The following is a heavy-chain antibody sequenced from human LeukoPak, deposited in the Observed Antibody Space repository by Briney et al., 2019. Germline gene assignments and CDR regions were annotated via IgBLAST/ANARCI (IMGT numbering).Heavy chain of an antibody. Sequence: GGSLRLSCTASGFIFSTCAMSWVRQAPGKGLEWVSAISGSGGTTYYADSVKGRFTISRDNSKNTLFPQMNSLRAEDTAVYYCAKDRSSSSWFDGYDFWGQGTMVTVSS. J-gene: IGHJ3*01. CDR3: AKDRSSSSWFDGYDF. D-gene: IGHD6-13*01. CDR2: ISGSGGTT. CDR1: GFIFSTCA. V-gene: IGHV3-23*01.